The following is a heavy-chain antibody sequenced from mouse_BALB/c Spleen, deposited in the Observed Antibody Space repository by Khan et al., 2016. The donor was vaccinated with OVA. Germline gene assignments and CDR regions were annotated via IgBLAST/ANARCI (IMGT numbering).Heavy chain of an antibody. J-gene: IGHJ3*01. D-gene: IGHD1-1*01. CDR2: IDPFNGGS. V-gene: IGHV1-31*01. CDR3: ERHGSTSWFAY. Sequence: VQLQQSGPELMKPGASVKISCKASGYSFTSYYIHWVKQSHGKTLEWIGYIDPFNGGSTYNQKFNVKATLTVDKYSNTAYMHLSSLTSEDSAVYYCERHGSTSWFAYRGQGTLVTVSA. CDR1: GYSFTSYY.